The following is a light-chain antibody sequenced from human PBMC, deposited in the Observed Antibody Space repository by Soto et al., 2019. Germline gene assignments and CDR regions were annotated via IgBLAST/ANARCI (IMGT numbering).Light chain of an antibody. CDR1: SSNIGSNT. CDR2: SNN. V-gene: IGLV1-44*01. J-gene: IGLJ3*02. CDR3: AAWADSLNGRV. Sequence: QSVLTQPPSASGTPGQRVTISCSGSSSNIGSNTVNWYQQLPGTAPKLLIYSNNQRPSGFPDRFSGSKSGNSASLAISVLQSEDAADYYFAAWADSLNGRVFGGGPLLTV.